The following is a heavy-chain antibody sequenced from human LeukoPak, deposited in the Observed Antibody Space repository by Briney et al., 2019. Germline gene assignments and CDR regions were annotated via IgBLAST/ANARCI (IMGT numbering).Heavy chain of an antibody. V-gene: IGHV3-74*01. CDR2: VATGGTGP. CDR1: GFTFSGYW. J-gene: IGHJ5*02. Sequence: GGSLRLSCAASGFTFSGYWMHWVRQAPGKGLVWVSRVATGGTGPSYADSVKGRFTISRDNAKNTLYLQMNSLSAEDTAVYFCARDMGPYGGSPGGSWGQGTLVTVSS. D-gene: IGHD4-23*01. CDR3: ARDMGPYGGSPGGS.